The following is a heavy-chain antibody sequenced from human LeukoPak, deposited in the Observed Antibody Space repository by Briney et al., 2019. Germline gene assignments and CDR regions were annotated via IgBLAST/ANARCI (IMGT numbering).Heavy chain of an antibody. CDR1: GFTFDDYA. CDR2: INSDGSST. Sequence: PGRSLRLSCAASGFTFDDYAMHWVRQAPGKGLVWVSRINSDGSSTSYADSVKGRFTISRDNAKNTLYLQMNSLRAEDTAVYYCARVPYSYDSGRAADYWGQGTLVTVSS. CDR3: ARVPYSYDSGRAADY. V-gene: IGHV3-74*01. D-gene: IGHD3-22*01. J-gene: IGHJ4*02.